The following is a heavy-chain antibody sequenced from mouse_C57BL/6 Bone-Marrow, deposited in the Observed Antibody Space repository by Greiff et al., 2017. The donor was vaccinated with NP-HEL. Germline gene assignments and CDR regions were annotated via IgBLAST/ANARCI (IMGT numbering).Heavy chain of an antibody. Sequence: EVMLVESGGGLVQPGGSLKLSCAASGFTFSDYYMYWVRQTPEKRLEWVAYISNGGGSTYYPDTVKGRFTISRDNAKNTLYLQMSRLKSEDTAMYYCARHRSPAWFAYWGQGTLVTVSA. CDR2: ISNGGGST. CDR1: GFTFSDYY. V-gene: IGHV5-12*01. J-gene: IGHJ3*01. D-gene: IGHD1-1*01. CDR3: ARHRSPAWFAY.